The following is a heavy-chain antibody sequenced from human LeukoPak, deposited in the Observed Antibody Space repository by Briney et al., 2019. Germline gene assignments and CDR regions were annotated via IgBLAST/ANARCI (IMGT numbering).Heavy chain of an antibody. CDR2: IIPFFGTV. D-gene: IGHD1-26*01. Sequence: ASVKVSCKASGGTFSSYTITWVRQAPGQGLEWMGGIIPFFGTVNYAQKFQGRVTITADESTSTAYMELSSLRSEDTAVYYCAGDKIVGATTPYYYYYMDVWGKGTTVTVSS. J-gene: IGHJ6*03. CDR3: AGDKIVGATTPYYYYYMDV. CDR1: GGTFSSYT. V-gene: IGHV1-69*13.